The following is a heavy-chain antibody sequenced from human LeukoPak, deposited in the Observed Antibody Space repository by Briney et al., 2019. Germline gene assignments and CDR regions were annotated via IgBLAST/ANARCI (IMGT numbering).Heavy chain of an antibody. CDR2: ISDSGTTI. V-gene: IGHV3-48*03. J-gene: IGHJ6*02. Sequence: PGGSLRLSCAASGFTFRSYEMNWVRQAPGKGLEWISYISDSGTTIYYADSVKGRFTISRDNAGDSLHLQMNSLRAEDTAVYYCARDPDKAILSRGYDYGIDVWGQGTTVTVSS. CDR3: ARDPDKAILSRGYDYGIDV. D-gene: IGHD2/OR15-2a*01. CDR1: GFTFRSYE.